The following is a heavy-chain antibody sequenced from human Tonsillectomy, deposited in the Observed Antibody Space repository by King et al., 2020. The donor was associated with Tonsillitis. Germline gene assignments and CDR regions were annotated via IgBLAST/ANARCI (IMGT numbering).Heavy chain of an antibody. CDR3: ARGGYSDSSGYYTS. V-gene: IGHV3-48*03. CDR2: ISVSGSTI. CDR1: GFTFSSYE. D-gene: IGHD3-22*01. J-gene: IGHJ5*02. Sequence: VQLVESGGGLVQPGGSLRLSCAASGFTFSSYEMNWVRQAPGKGLEWISSISVSGSTIYYADSVKGRFTISRDTAKNSLYLQMNSLRAEDTAVYYCARGGYSDSSGYYTSWGQGTLVTVSS.